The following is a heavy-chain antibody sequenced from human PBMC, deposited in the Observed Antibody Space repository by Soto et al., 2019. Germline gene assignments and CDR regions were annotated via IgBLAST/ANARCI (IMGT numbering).Heavy chain of an antibody. D-gene: IGHD3-3*01. V-gene: IGHV3-11*01. CDR2: ISTGGSTI. J-gene: IGHJ4*02. Sequence: GGSLRLSCTASGFTFRAYYMNWIRQAPGKGLEWISYISTGGSTIFYADSVKGRFTISRDNAKNSLSLQMGSLRADDTGVYYCARGSPQFWQLFDNWGQGALVTVSS. CDR3: ARGSPQFWQLFDN. CDR1: GFTFRAYY.